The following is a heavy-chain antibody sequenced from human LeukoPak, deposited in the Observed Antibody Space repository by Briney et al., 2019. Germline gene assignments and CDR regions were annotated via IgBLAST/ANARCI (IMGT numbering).Heavy chain of an antibody. Sequence: GRSLRLSCAASGFTFSSSAMHWVRQTPGKVLTWVAVISSDGTYKNYADSVKGRFTISRDNAKNSLYLQMNSLRPEDTAIYYCAKLFDSGTYNNFFHYWGQGTLVTVSS. CDR1: GFTFSSSA. D-gene: IGHD3-10*01. J-gene: IGHJ4*02. V-gene: IGHV3-30*04. CDR2: ISSDGTYK. CDR3: AKLFDSGTYNNFFHY.